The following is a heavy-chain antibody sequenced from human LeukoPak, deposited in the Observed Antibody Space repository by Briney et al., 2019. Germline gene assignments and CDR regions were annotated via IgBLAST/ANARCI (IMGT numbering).Heavy chain of an antibody. CDR2: IGGSGDST. CDR1: GFTFTSYA. CDR3: AKDDGRTYYLDY. J-gene: IGHJ4*02. V-gene: IGHV3-23*01. Sequence: SGGSLRLSCAASGFTFTSYAMTWVRQAPGKGLGWVSAIGGSGDSTSYADSVKGRFTISRDNSKNTLYLQMNSLRAEDTAVYYCAKDDGRTYYLDYWGQGTLVTVSS. D-gene: IGHD1-26*01.